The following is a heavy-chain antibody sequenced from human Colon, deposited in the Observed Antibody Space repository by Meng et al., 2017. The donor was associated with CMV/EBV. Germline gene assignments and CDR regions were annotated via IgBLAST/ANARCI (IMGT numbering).Heavy chain of an antibody. CDR2: IKSKIDGGTT. V-gene: IGHV3-15*01. Sequence: GESLKISCTASVMTFSNAWMSWVRQAPGKGLEWIGRIKSKIDGGTTDYAAPVKGRFSLSRDDSKNTLYLQMNSLKTEDTAVYYCAAITAATVTLYGMDVWGLGTTVTVSS. CDR1: VMTFSNAW. D-gene: IGHD6-13*01. CDR3: AAITAATVTLYGMDV. J-gene: IGHJ6*02.